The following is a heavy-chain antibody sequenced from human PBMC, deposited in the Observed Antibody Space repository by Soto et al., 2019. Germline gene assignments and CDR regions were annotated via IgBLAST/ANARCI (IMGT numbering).Heavy chain of an antibody. D-gene: IGHD3-22*01. J-gene: IGHJ3*02. Sequence: LSLTCTVSGGSISSYYWSWIRQPPGKGLEWIGYIFYSGSTNYNPSLKSRVTISIDTSKDQFSLKLSSVTAADTAVYFCARDRYYYDGSSYSPGAFDICGQATMVTGS. CDR2: IFYSGST. CDR3: ARDRYYYDGSSYSPGAFDI. V-gene: IGHV4-59*01. CDR1: GGSISSYY.